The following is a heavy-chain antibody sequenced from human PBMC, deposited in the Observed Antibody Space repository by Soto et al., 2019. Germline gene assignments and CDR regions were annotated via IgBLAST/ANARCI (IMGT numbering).Heavy chain of an antibody. CDR1: GFTFSSYA. V-gene: IGHV3-30-3*01. J-gene: IGHJ5*02. Sequence: QVQLVESGGGVVQPGRSLRLSCAASGFTFSSYAMHWVRQAPGKGLEWVAVISYDGSNKYHADSVKGRFTISRDNSRNPLYLQMNSLRAEDTDVYDCHTCTARTTGNWFDARGQGPLVTVSS. CDR2: ISYDGSNK. CDR3: HTCTARTTGNWFDA. D-gene: IGHD6-6*01.